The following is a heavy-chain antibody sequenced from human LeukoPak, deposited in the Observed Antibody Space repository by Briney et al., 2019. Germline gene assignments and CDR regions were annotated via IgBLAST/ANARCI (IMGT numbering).Heavy chain of an antibody. CDR1: GFTFSSYW. CDR3: ARDVGWRAARPLGYMDV. CDR2: IKQDGSEK. Sequence: GGSLRLSCAASGFTFSSYWMSWVRQAPGKGLEWVANIKQDGSEKYYVDSVKGRFTISRDNAKNSLYLQMNSLRAEDTAVYYCARDVGWRAARPLGYMDVWGKGTTVTVSS. D-gene: IGHD6-6*01. V-gene: IGHV3-7*01. J-gene: IGHJ6*03.